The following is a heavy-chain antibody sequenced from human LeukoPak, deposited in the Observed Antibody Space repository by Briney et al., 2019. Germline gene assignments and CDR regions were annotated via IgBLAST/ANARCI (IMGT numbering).Heavy chain of an antibody. D-gene: IGHD6-13*01. CDR1: GFTFSSYS. CDR2: ISSSSSYI. V-gene: IGHV3-21*01. J-gene: IGHJ4*02. CDR3: ARGGIAAAGAYFDY. Sequence: NPGGSLRLSCAASGFTFSSYSMNWVRQAPGKGLEWVPSISSSSSYIYYADSVKGRFTISRDNAKNSLYLQMNSLRAEDTAVYYCARGGIAAAGAYFDYWGQGTLVTVSS.